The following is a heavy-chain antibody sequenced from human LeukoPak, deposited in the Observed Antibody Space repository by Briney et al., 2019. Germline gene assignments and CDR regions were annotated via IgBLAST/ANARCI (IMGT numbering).Heavy chain of an antibody. CDR1: GGTFSSYA. V-gene: IGHV1-69*05. J-gene: IGHJ4*02. CDR3: ARACGQQLDGCFDY. CDR2: IIPIFGTA. D-gene: IGHD6-13*01. Sequence: VASVKVSCKPSGGTFSSYAISWVRQAPGQGLEWMGGIIPIFGTANYAQKFQGRVTITTDESTSTAYMELSSLRSEDTAVYYCARACGQQLDGCFDYWGQGTLVTVPS.